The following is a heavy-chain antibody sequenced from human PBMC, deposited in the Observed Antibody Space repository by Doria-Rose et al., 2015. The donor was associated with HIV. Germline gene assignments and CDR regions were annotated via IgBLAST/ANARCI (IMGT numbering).Heavy chain of an antibody. Sequence: ESGPVLVKPTETLTLTCTVSGGSLSSPGMGVSWIRQPPGKALEWLANIFPDDERSYKTSLKSRLTTSRRTSKSQVVLTMTDMDPVDTATYYCARIKSSRWYHKYYFDFWGQGTLVIVSA. J-gene: IGHJ4*02. V-gene: IGHV2-26*01. D-gene: IGHD6-13*01. CDR3: ARIKSSRWYHKYYFDF. CDR1: GGSLSSPGMG. CDR2: IFPDDER.